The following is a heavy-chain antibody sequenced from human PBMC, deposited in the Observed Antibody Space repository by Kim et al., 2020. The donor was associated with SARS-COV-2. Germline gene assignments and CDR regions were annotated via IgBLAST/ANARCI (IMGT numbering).Heavy chain of an antibody. J-gene: IGHJ3*02. D-gene: IGHD5-12*01. CDR3: ARGPTTPRAFDI. Sequence: SYAQKFQGRVTMTRDTSTSTVYMELSSLRSEDTAVYYCARGPTTPRAFDIWGQGTMVTVSS. V-gene: IGHV1-46*01.